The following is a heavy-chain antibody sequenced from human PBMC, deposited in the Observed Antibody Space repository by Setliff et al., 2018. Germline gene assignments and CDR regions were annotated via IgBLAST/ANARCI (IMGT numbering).Heavy chain of an antibody. CDR2: IYYSGST. Sequence: SETRSLTCTVSGGSITSHYWSWIRQPPGKGLEWIGYIYYSGSTYYSPSLKSRVTISVDTSKNQFSLKLSSVTAADTAVYYCARVRDYEIDYWGQGTLVTV. J-gene: IGHJ4*02. CDR1: GGSITSHY. V-gene: IGHV4-59*11. CDR3: ARVRDYEIDY. D-gene: IGHD3-16*01.